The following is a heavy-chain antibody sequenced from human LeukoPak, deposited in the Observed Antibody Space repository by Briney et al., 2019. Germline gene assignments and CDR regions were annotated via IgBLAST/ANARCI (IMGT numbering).Heavy chain of an antibody. CDR1: GGSFSGYY. D-gene: IGHD1-26*01. J-gene: IGHJ4*02. CDR2: IYYSGST. V-gene: IGHV4-34*09. CDR3: ARDRYSGSYYDY. Sequence: SETLSLTCAVYGGSFSGYYWSWIRQPPGKGLEWIGYIYYSGSTYYNPSLKSRVTISVDTSKNQFSLKLSSVTAADTAVYYCARDRYSGSYYDYWGQGTLVTVSS.